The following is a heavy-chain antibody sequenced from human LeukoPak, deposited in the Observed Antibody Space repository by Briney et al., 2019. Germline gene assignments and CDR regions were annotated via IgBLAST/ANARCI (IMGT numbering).Heavy chain of an antibody. Sequence: PGGSLRLSCAASGFTFSSYEMNWVRQAPGKGLEWVSYISSSGSTIYYADSVKGRFTISRDNAKNSLYLQMNSLRAEDTAVYYCARVTASSSWYAGSYYGMDVWGQGTTVTVSS. V-gene: IGHV3-48*03. CDR2: ISSSGSTI. CDR1: GFTFSSYE. J-gene: IGHJ6*02. D-gene: IGHD6-13*01. CDR3: ARVTASSSWYAGSYYGMDV.